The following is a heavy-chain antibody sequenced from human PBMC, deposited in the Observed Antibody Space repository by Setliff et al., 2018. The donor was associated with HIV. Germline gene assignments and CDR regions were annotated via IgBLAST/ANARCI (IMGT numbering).Heavy chain of an antibody. D-gene: IGHD4-17*01. J-gene: IGHJ2*01. CDR3: AKVKLTIWYFDL. V-gene: IGHV3-23*01. Sequence: PGGSLRLSCAASGFTFTSYWMIWVRQAPGKGLEWVSAISASGTSSYYADSVRGRFTISRDNSKNTLYLQLNSLRAEDTAVYYCAKVKLTIWYFDLWGRGTLVTVSS. CDR1: GFTFTSYW. CDR2: ISASGTSS.